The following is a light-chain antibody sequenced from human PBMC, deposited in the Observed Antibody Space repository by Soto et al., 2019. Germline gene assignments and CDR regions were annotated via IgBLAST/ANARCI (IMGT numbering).Light chain of an antibody. J-gene: IGLJ1*01. Sequence: QSVLTQPRSVSGSPGQSVNISCTGTSSDVGGYNFVSWYQQHPGKAPKFMIYDVTKRPSGVPDRFSGSKSGNTASLTISGLQAEDEADYYCCSYVGSYTSYVFGTGTKVTVL. CDR2: DVT. CDR1: SSDVGGYNF. CDR3: CSYVGSYTSYV. V-gene: IGLV2-11*01.